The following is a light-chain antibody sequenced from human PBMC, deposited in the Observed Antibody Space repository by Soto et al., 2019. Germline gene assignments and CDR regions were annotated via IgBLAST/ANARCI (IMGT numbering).Light chain of an antibody. J-gene: IGKJ1*01. CDR2: AAS. V-gene: IGKV1-39*01. Sequence: DIQMTQSPSSLSASVGDRVTITCRASQSISSYLNWYQQKPGKAPKLLMYAASSLQSGVPSRFSGSGSGTDSTLTISSLQPEDFAIYYCQQSYSNPRTFGQGTKVEIK. CDR3: QQSYSNPRT. CDR1: QSISSY.